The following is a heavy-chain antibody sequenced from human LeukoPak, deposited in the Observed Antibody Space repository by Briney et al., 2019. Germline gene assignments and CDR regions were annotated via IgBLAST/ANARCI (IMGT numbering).Heavy chain of an antibody. V-gene: IGHV3-33*01. CDR3: ARDLNARKDGLHFGADC. CDR1: GFTFSSYG. CDR2: ISFDGSNT. D-gene: IGHD3-10*01. Sequence: PGGSLRLSWAASGFTFSSYGMHWVRQAPGKGLEWVSIISFDGSNTYYGDSVRGRFTISRDNSKNTVDLQMDSLRVEDTAVYYCARDLNARKDGLHFGADCWGQGSLVTVSS. J-gene: IGHJ4*02.